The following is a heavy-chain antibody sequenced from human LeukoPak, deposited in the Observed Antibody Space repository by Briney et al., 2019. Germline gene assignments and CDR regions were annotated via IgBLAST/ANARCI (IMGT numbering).Heavy chain of an antibody. D-gene: IGHD5-18*01. Sequence: SETLSLTCTVSGDSISSTSYSFGGWIRQPPGKGLEWIGTMDYSGSTYYNPTLKSRVTMSADTSKNQFSLKLSSVTAADTVIYYCARTKQVNSFYFCMDVWGKGTTVTVSS. CDR2: MDYSGST. CDR1: GDSISSTSYS. CDR3: ARTKQVNSFYFCMDV. J-gene: IGHJ6*03. V-gene: IGHV4-39*01.